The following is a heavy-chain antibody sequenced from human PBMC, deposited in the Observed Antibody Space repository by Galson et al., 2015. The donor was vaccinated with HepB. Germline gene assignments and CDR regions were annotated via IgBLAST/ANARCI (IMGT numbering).Heavy chain of an antibody. CDR2: INTNTGNP. CDR1: GYTFTSYA. J-gene: IGHJ4*02. CDR3: ARAGLLWFGESKYYFDY. Sequence: SVKVSCKASGYTFTSYAMNWVRQAPGQGLEWMGWINTNTGNPTYAQGFTGRFVFSLDTSVSTAYLQISSLKAEDTAVYYCARAGLLWFGESKYYFDYWGQGTLVTVSS. V-gene: IGHV7-4-1*02. D-gene: IGHD3-10*01.